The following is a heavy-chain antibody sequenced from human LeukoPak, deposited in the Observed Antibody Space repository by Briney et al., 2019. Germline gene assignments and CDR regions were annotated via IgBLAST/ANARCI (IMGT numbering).Heavy chain of an antibody. J-gene: IGHJ4*02. CDR3: ARVPSPGYSSGWYYFDY. CDR1: GGSISSSSYY. V-gene: IGHV4-39*01. D-gene: IGHD6-19*01. Sequence: SETLSLTCTVSGGSISSSSYYWGWIRQPPGKGLEWIGSIYYSGSTYYNPSLKSRVTISVDTSKNQFSLKLSSVTAADTAVYYCARVPSPGYSSGWYYFDYWGQGTLVTVSS. CDR2: IYYSGST.